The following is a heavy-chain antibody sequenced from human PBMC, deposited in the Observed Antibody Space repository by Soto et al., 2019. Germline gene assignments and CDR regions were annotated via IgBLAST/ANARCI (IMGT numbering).Heavy chain of an antibody. V-gene: IGHV1-69*13. J-gene: IGHJ4*01. CDR2: ILPIFNTA. D-gene: IGHD5-18*01. CDR1: GVTFSSNA. Sequence: SVKVSCKASGVTFSSNAISWVRQAPGQGPEWMGGILPIFNTANYAQNFQGRVTIAADESTSTSYMELTSLKSEDTAICYCATGGRGYSSSFPRFHFEYWGHGTLVTVSS. CDR3: ATGGRGYSSSFPRFHFEY.